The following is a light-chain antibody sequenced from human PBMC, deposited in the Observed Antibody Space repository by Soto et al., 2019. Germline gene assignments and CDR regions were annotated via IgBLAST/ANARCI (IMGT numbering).Light chain of an antibody. CDR3: FSHRRGDSHV. Sequence: QSVLTQPASLSGSPGQSITISCTGTSRDVGGYNYVSWYQQYPGKAPKLMIYGVTNRPSGVSNRFSGSKTGNTASLTISGLQAEDEAYYYCFSHRRGDSHVFGTGTKVTVL. CDR2: GVT. V-gene: IGLV2-14*01. J-gene: IGLJ1*01. CDR1: SRDVGGYNY.